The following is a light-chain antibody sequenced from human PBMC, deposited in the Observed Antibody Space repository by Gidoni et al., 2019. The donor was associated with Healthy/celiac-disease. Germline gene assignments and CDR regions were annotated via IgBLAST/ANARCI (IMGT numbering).Light chain of an antibody. CDR3: QQSYSTPRT. V-gene: IGKV1-39*01. CDR2: TAS. CDR1: QTISSY. J-gene: IGKJ1*01. Sequence: IQMTQSPSSLSASVGDRVTIPCRASQTISSYLNWYQQKPGKAPQLLIYTASSLQSGVPSRFSGSGSGTDFTLTISSLQAEDFATYYWQQSYSTPRTFXQXTKVXIK.